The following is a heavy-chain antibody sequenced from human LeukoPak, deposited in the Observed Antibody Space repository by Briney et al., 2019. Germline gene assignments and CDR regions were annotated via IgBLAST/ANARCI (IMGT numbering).Heavy chain of an antibody. CDR2: ISYDGSNK. V-gene: IGHV3-30*18. Sequence: GGSLRLSGAASGFTFSSYGMHWVRQAPGKGLEWVAVISYDGSNKYYADSVKGRFTISRDNSKNTLYLQMNSLRAEDTAVYYCAKDIKDIVVVVAATSLTSYYFDYWGQGTLVTVSS. CDR3: AKDIKDIVVVVAATSLTSYYFDY. D-gene: IGHD2-15*01. J-gene: IGHJ4*02. CDR1: GFTFSSYG.